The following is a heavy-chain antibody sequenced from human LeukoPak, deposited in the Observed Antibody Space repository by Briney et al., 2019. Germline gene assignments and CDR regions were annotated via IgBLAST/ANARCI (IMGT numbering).Heavy chain of an antibody. Sequence: GASVKVSCKASGYTFTGYYMHWVRQAPGQGLEWMGWINPNSGGTNYAQKFQGRVTMTRDTSISTAYMELSRLRSDDTAVYYCTGDIMAENWFDPWGQGTLVTVSS. D-gene: IGHD2-15*01. CDR3: TGDIMAENWFDP. J-gene: IGHJ5*02. V-gene: IGHV1-2*02. CDR2: INPNSGGT. CDR1: GYTFTGYY.